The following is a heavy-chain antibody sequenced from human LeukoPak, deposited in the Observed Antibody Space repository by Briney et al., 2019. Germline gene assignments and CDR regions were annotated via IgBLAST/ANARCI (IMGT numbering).Heavy chain of an antibody. CDR2: INHSGST. J-gene: IGHJ4*02. D-gene: IGHD3-3*01. CDR1: GGSISSGDYY. V-gene: IGHV4-30-4*08. Sequence: SQTLSLTCTVSGGSISSGDYYWSWIRQPPGKGLEWIGEINHSGSTNYNPSLKSRVTISVDTSKNQFSLKLSAVTAADTAVYYCARGGFWSGYYSYYFDYWGQGTLVTVSS. CDR3: ARGGFWSGYYSYYFDY.